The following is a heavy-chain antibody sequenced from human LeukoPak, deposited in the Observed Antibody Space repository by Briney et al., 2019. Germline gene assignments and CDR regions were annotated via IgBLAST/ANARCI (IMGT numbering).Heavy chain of an antibody. CDR3: ARATYGDLWWYFDL. V-gene: IGHV4-39*07. CDR1: GGSISSSSYY. Sequence: SETLSLTCTVSGGSISSSSYYWGWIRQPPGKGLEWIGSIYYSGSTYYNPSLKSRVTISVDTSKNQFSLKLSSVTAADTAVYYCARATYGDLWWYFDLWGRGTLVSVSS. D-gene: IGHD4-17*01. CDR2: IYYSGST. J-gene: IGHJ2*01.